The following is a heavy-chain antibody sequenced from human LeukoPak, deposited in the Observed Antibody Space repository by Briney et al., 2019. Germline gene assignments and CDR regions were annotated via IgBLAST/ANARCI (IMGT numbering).Heavy chain of an antibody. CDR2: TRNKANSYTT. D-gene: IGHD3-22*01. CDR3: ARALTTMIMYWFDP. CDR1: GGSISSYD. Sequence: LSLTCTVSGGSISSYDWSWIRQPPGKGLEWVGRTRNKANSYTTEYAASVKGRFTISRDDSKNSLYLQMNSLRAEDTAVYYCARALTTMIMYWFDPWGQGTLVTVSS. V-gene: IGHV3-72*01. J-gene: IGHJ5*02.